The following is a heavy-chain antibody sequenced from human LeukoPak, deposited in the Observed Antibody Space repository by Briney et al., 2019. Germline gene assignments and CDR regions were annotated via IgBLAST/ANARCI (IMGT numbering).Heavy chain of an antibody. CDR1: GGTFSSYA. CDR2: IIPIFGTA. V-gene: IGHV1-69*13. CDR3: ASTSPVHHAFDI. Sequence: SVKVSCKASGGTFSSYAISWVRQAPGRGLELMGGIIPIFGTANYAQKFQGRVTITADESTSTAYMELSSLRSEDTAVYYCASTSPVHHAFDIWGQGTMVTVSS. J-gene: IGHJ3*02.